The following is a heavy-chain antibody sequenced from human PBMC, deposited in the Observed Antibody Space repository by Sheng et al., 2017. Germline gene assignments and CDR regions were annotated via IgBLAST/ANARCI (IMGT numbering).Heavy chain of an antibody. Sequence: EVQLVESGGGLVQPGGSLRLSCAASGFTFSSYWMSWVRQAPGKGLEWVANIKQDGSEKYYVDSVKGRFTISRDNAKNSLYLQMNSLRAEDTAVYYCARDGAYCSSTSCPRGPRRGYFQHWGQGTLVTVSS. CDR2: IKQDGSEK. V-gene: IGHV3-7*05. CDR3: ARDGAYCSSTSCPRGPRRGYFQH. CDR1: GFTFSSYW. D-gene: IGHD2-2*01. J-gene: IGHJ1*01.